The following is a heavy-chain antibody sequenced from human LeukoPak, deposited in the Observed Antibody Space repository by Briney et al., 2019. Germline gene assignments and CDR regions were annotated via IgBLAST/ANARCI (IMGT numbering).Heavy chain of an antibody. CDR1: GYSFISHW. CDR3: ARYDSSGYYADY. CDR2: IDPSDSYT. V-gene: IGHV5-10-1*01. Sequence: GESLKISCKGSGYSFISHWISWVRQMPGKGLEWMGRIDPSDSYTNYSPSFQGHVTISADKSISTAYLQWSSLKASDTAMYYCARYDSSGYYADYWGQGTLVTVSS. J-gene: IGHJ4*02. D-gene: IGHD3-22*01.